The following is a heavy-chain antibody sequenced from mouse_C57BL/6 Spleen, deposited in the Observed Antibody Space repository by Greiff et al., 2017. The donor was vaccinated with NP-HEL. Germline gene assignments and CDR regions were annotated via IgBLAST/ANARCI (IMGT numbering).Heavy chain of an antibody. CDR3: AVLYGSSPMDY. CDR1: GYAFSSSW. D-gene: IGHD1-1*01. Sequence: QVQLQQSGPELVKPGASVKISCKASGYAFSSSWMNWVKQRPGKGLEWIGRIYPGDGDTNYNGKFKGKATLTADKSSSTAYMQLSSLTSEDSAVYFCAVLYGSSPMDYWGQGTSVTVSS. CDR2: IYPGDGDT. J-gene: IGHJ4*01. V-gene: IGHV1-82*01.